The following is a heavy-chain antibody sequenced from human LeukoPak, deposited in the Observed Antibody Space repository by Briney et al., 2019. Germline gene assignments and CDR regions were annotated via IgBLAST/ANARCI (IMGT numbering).Heavy chain of an antibody. CDR2: IYPGDSDT. Sequence: GESLKISCQGSGYTFSNYWIGWVRQMPGKGLEWMGIIYPGDSDTRYSPSFQGQVTISADKSISTAYLQWSSLKASDTAMYYCARRSHYCCSPSCRNWFDPWGQGTLVTVSS. CDR1: GYTFSNYW. J-gene: IGHJ5*02. D-gene: IGHD2-2*01. CDR3: ARRSHYCCSPSCRNWFDP. V-gene: IGHV5-51*01.